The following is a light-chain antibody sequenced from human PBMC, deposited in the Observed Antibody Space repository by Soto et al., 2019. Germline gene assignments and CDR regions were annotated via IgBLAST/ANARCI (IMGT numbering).Light chain of an antibody. J-gene: IGKJ1*01. CDR2: GAS. V-gene: IGKV3-15*01. Sequence: EMVMTQAPATLSVSPGERATLSCRASQSVSNHLAWYQQKHGQAPRLLIYGASTRATGIPARFSGSGSGTEFTLTISSLQSEDFAVYYCQQYNKWPPWTFGQGTRVEIK. CDR1: QSVSNH. CDR3: QQYNKWPPWT.